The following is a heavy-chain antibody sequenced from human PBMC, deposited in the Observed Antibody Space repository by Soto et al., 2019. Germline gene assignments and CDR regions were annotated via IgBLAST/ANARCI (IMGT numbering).Heavy chain of an antibody. D-gene: IGHD6-19*01. CDR3: ARGNDRYSSGWLKN. J-gene: IGHJ4*02. V-gene: IGHV4-59*01. CDR2: IYYSGST. CDR1: GGSISSYY. Sequence: PSETLSLTCTVSGGSISSYYWSWIRQPPGKGLEWIGYIYYSGSTNYNPSLKSRVTISVDTSKNQFSLKLSSVTAADTAVYYCARGNDRYSSGWLKNWGQGTLVTVSS.